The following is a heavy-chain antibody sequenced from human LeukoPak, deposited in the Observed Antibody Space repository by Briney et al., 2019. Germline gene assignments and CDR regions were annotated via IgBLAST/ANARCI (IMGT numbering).Heavy chain of an antibody. D-gene: IGHD6-19*01. CDR3: AKDQSSGWYGLDY. V-gene: IGHV3-33*06. CDR2: IWYDGSNK. CDR1: GFTFSSYG. J-gene: IGHJ4*02. Sequence: GGSLRLSCAASGFTFSSYGMHGVRQAPGKGLERGAVIWYDGSNKYYADSVKGRFTISRDNSKNTLYLQMNSLRAEDTAVYYCAKDQSSGWYGLDYWGQGTLVTVSS.